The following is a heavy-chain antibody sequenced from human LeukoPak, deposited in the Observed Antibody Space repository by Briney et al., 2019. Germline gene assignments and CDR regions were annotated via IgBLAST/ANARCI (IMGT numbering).Heavy chain of an antibody. CDR1: GFTFSSYG. J-gene: IGHJ4*02. V-gene: IGHV3-30*02. Sequence: GGSLRLSCAASGFTFSSYGMHWVRQAPGKGLEWVTFIRYDASNKYYADSVKGRFTISRDNSKNTLYLQMNSLRAEDTAVYYCAKDLSAYCSSTSCPEDYDYWGQGTLVTVSS. CDR3: AKDLSAYCSSTSCPEDYDY. D-gene: IGHD2-2*01. CDR2: IRYDASNK.